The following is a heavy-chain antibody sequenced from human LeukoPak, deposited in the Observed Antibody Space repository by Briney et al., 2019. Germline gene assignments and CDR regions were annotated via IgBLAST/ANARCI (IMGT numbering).Heavy chain of an antibody. CDR1: GGSISSYY. J-gene: IGHJ4*02. V-gene: IGHV4-59*01. CDR2: IYYSGST. D-gene: IGHD1-1*01. Sequence: PSETLSLTCTVSGGSISSYYWSWIRQPPGKGLEWIGYIYYSGSTNYNPSLKSRVTISVDTSKNQFSLKLSSVTAAGTAVYYCAREDCNDGGTHFDYWGQGTLVTVSS. CDR3: AREDCNDGGTHFDY.